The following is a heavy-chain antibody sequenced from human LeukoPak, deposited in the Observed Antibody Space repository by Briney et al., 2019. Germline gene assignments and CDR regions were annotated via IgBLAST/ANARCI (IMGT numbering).Heavy chain of an antibody. CDR3: ATPGPNYDILTGIDY. CDR1: GFTFSSYA. D-gene: IGHD3-9*01. J-gene: IGHJ4*02. CDR2: ISGSGGST. V-gene: IGHV3-23*01. Sequence: GGSLRLSCAASGFTFSSYAMSWVRQAPGKGLEWVSAISGSGGSTYYADSVKGRFTISRDNSKNTLYLQMNSPRAEDTAVYYCATPGPNYDILTGIDYWGQGTLVTVSS.